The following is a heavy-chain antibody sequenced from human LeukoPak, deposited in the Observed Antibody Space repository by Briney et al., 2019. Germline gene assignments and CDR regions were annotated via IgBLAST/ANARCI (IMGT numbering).Heavy chain of an antibody. D-gene: IGHD5-18*01. CDR1: GYTFTSYG. CDR2: ISADSGKT. J-gene: IGHJ4*02. V-gene: IGHV1-18*01. CDR3: AKSVGDTALVPDY. Sequence: GASVKVSCKASGYTFTSYGISWARQAPGQGLEWMGRISADSGKTNYAQKLQGRVTMTTDTSTSTAYMEVRGLRSEDTAVYYCAKSVGDTALVPDYWGQGTLVTVSS.